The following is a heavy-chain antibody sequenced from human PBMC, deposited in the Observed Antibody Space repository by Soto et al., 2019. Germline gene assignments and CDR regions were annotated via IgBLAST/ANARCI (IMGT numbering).Heavy chain of an antibody. Sequence: EVQLVESGGGLVQPGRSLRLSCAASGFTFDDYAMHWVRQAPGKGLEWVSGISWNSGSIGYADSVKGRFTIARDNAKNSLYMQMNSLRAEDTSLYYCARGMSRHSSWYYFDYWGQGTLVTVAS. CDR3: ARGMSRHSSWYYFDY. D-gene: IGHD6-13*01. J-gene: IGHJ4*02. V-gene: IGHV3-9*01. CDR1: GFTFDDYA. CDR2: ISWNSGSI.